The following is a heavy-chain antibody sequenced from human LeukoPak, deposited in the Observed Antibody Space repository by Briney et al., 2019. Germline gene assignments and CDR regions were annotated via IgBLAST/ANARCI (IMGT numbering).Heavy chain of an antibody. J-gene: IGHJ5*02. CDR2: IRYDGSNK. CDR3: AKGMSGSSPYNWFDP. V-gene: IGHV3-30*02. D-gene: IGHD1-26*01. CDR1: GFTFSSYG. Sequence: PGGSLRLSCAASGFTFSSYGMHWVRQAPGKGLEWVAFIRYDGSNKYYADSVKGRFTISRDNSKNTLFLQMNSLRAEDSAVYYCAKGMSGSSPYNWFDPWGQRTLVTVSS.